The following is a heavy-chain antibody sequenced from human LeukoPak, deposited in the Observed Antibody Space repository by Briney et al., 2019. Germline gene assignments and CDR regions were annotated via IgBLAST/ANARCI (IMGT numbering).Heavy chain of an antibody. CDR1: DDSMNSYY. Sequence: SETLSLTCTVSDDSMNSYYWSWIRQPPGKGLEWLGYIFHTGDANYSPSLRSRVTLSIDTSENQFSLKLSSVTAADTAVYYCARQPYRSGAYYFDHWGQGTLVTVSS. J-gene: IGHJ4*02. CDR3: ARQPYRSGAYYFDH. D-gene: IGHD5-12*01. CDR2: IFHTGDA. V-gene: IGHV4-59*08.